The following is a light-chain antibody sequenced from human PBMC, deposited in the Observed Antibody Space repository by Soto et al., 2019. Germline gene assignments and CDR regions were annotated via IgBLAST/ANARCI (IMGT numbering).Light chain of an antibody. V-gene: IGLV2-14*01. CDR3: SSYSTSFFYV. CDR2: GVT. J-gene: IGLJ1*01. CDR1: SSDIGFYNY. Sequence: QSALTQPASVSGSPGQSITISCTGTSSDIGFYNYVSWYQQSPGKAPKLLIYGVTNRPSGISYRFSGSKSGSTASLTIYGLRGEDEADYYCSSYSTSFFYVFGTGTKVTVL.